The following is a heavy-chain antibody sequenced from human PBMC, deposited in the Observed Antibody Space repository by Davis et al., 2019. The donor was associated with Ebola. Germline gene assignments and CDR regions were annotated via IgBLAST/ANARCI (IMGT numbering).Heavy chain of an antibody. V-gene: IGHV1-8*01. CDR2: MNPNSGNT. CDR1: GYTFTSYD. J-gene: IGHJ6*01. CDR3: ARDRGERITIFGVVSAGMDV. D-gene: IGHD3-3*01. Sequence: ASVKVSCKASGYTFTSYDINWVRQATGQGLEWMGWMNPNSGNTGYAQKSPGRVTMTRNTSISTAYMELSSLSSEETAGYYCARDRGERITIFGVVSAGMDVWGQGTTVTVSS.